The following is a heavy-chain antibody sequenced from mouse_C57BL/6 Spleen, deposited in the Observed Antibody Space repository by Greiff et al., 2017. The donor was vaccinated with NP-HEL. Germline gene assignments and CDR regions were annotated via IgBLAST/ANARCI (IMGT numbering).Heavy chain of an antibody. V-gene: IGHV2-2*01. D-gene: IGHD2-2*01. CDR3: ARRGYYDAMDY. Sequence: QVQLQQSGPGLVQPSQSLSITCTVSGFSLTSYGVHWVRQSPGKGLEWLGVIWSGGSKDYNAAFISRLSISKDNSKSQVFFKMNSLQADDTAIYYCARRGYYDAMDYWGQGTSVTVSS. CDR1: GFSLTSYG. J-gene: IGHJ4*01. CDR2: IWSGGSK.